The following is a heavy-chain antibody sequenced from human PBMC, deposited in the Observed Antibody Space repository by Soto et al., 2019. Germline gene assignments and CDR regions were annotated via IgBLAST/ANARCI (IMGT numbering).Heavy chain of an antibody. D-gene: IGHD5-12*01. Sequence: GASVKVSCKASGYTFTSYAMHWVRQAPGQRLEWMGWINAGNGNTKYSQKFQGRVTITRDTSASTAYMELSSLRSEDTAVYYCARDQRGYSGYVPPDSSSWYDYYGMDVWGHGPTVTVS. CDR2: INAGNGNT. J-gene: IGHJ6*02. CDR1: GYTFTSYA. CDR3: ARDQRGYSGYVPPDSSSWYDYYGMDV. V-gene: IGHV1-3*01.